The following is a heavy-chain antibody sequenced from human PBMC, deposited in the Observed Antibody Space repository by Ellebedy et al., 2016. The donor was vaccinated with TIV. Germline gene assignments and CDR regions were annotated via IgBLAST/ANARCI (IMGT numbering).Heavy chain of an antibody. V-gene: IGHV5-10-1*01. CDR2: IDPSDSYT. D-gene: IGHD4-17*01. CDR3: ASAGDYVGGFDY. J-gene: IGHJ4*02. Sequence: KVSCKGSGYSFTSYWISWARQMPGKGLERTGRIDPSDSYTNYSPSFQGHVTISADKSISTAYLQWSSLKASDTAMYYCASAGDYVGGFDYWGQGTLVTVSS. CDR1: GYSFTSYW.